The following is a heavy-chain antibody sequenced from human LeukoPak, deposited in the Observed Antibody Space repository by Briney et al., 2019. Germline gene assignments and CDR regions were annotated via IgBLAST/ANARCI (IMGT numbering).Heavy chain of an antibody. CDR2: XXXSGGTT. CDR1: GFPFSSYA. D-gene: IGHD3-22*01. Sequence: GGSLRLSCAASGFPFSSYAMXXXRXAPGKGXXXXXXXXXSGGTTYYADSVKGRFXXXXDNSKNTLYLQMNSLRAEDRAVYYCAKSDYYDSSGHPSSFEYWGQGTLVTVSS. CDR3: AKSDYYDSSGHPSSFEY. J-gene: IGHJ4*02. V-gene: IGHV3-23*01.